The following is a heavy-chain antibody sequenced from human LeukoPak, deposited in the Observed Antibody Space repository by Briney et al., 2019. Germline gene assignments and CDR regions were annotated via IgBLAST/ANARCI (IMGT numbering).Heavy chain of an antibody. CDR3: ARPRGCGTATCNNFDY. CDR1: GFAVSSNY. V-gene: IGHV3-66*04. CDR2: IYSGGST. D-gene: IGHD2-21*01. Sequence: GGSLRLSCAASGFAVSSNYMSWVRQAPGKGLEWVAVIYSGGSTNYADSVKGRFTISRDNSKNTLYLMNSLRAEDTAVYYCARPRGCGTATCNNFDYWGQGTLVSVSS. J-gene: IGHJ4*02.